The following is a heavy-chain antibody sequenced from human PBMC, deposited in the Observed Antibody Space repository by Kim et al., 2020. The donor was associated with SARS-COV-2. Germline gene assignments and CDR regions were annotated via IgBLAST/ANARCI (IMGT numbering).Heavy chain of an antibody. J-gene: IGHJ6*02. CDR3: ARLPNNYYYGMDV. CDR1: GFTIVSNY. Sequence: GGSLRLSCAASGFTIVSNYMSWVRQAPGKGLEWASVIYSGGSTDYADSVKGRFTISRDNSKNTVYLQMNRLRAEDTAVYFCARLPNNYYYGMDVWGQGT. CDR2: IYSGGST. V-gene: IGHV3-53*01.